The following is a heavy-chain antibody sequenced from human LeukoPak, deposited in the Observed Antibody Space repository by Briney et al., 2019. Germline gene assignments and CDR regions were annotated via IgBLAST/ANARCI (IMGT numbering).Heavy chain of an antibody. V-gene: IGHV3-23*01. CDR3: AKRAAGATKTFDY. CDR1: GLTFSSYA. J-gene: IGHJ4*02. CDR2: ISGSGGST. D-gene: IGHD1-26*01. Sequence: GGSLRLSCGASGLTFSSYAMSWVRQAPGKGLEWVSGISGSGGSTYYADSVKGRFTISRDNSKNTVYLQMNSLRDEDTAVYYCAKRAAGATKTFDYWGQGTLVTVSS.